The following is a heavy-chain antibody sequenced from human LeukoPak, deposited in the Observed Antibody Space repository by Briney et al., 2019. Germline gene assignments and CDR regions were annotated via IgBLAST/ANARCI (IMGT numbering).Heavy chain of an antibody. D-gene: IGHD3-3*01. CDR1: GFTFSSYS. V-gene: IGHV3-21*01. Sequence: PGGSLRLSCAASGFTFSSYSMNWVRQAPGKGLEWVSSISSSSSYIYYADSVKGRSTISRDNAKNSLYLQMNSLRAEDTAVYYCARDRADFWSGSHDAFDIWGQGTMVTVSS. J-gene: IGHJ3*02. CDR3: ARDRADFWSGSHDAFDI. CDR2: ISSSSSYI.